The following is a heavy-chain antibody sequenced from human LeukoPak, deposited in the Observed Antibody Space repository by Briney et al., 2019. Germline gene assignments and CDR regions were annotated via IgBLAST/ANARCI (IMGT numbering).Heavy chain of an antibody. D-gene: IGHD3-22*01. Sequence: GGSLRLSCAASGFTFSSYEMNWVRQAPGKGLEWVSYISSSGSTIYYADSVKGRFTISRDNAKNSLYLQMNSLRAEDTAVYYCARDDYDSSGYYLDAFDIWGQGTMVTVSS. J-gene: IGHJ3*02. CDR2: ISSSGSTI. CDR1: GFTFSSYE. CDR3: ARDDYDSSGYYLDAFDI. V-gene: IGHV3-48*03.